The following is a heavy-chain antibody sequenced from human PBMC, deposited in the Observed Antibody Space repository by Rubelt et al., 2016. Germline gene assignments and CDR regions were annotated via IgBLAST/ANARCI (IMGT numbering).Heavy chain of an antibody. Sequence: QVQLQQWGAGLLKPSETLSLTCAVFGGSFSGYYWSWIRQPPGKGLEWIGSVSYSGSTYYNPSLKSRVTVSVDTSQNQFSLKLTSVTAADTAVYYCARRRAGGSGHYWGQGTLVTVSS. D-gene: IGHD6-19*01. CDR3: ARRRAGGSGHY. CDR1: GGSFSGYY. CDR2: VSYSGST. V-gene: IGHV4-34*02. J-gene: IGHJ4*02.